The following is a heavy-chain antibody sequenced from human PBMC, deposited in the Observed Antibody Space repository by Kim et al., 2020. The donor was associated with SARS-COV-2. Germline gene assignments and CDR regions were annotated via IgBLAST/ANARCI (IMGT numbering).Heavy chain of an antibody. CDR3: ARGLISAMGKGHY. D-gene: IGHD7-27*01. CDR1: GYSFINHA. V-gene: IGHV7-4-1*02. J-gene: IGHJ4*02. Sequence: ASVKVSCKASGYSFINHAMNWVRQAPGQGLEWMGWIDTGTGKPTYAQGFRGRFVFSFDTSVGTAYLQINSLKAEDTALYYCARGLISAMGKGHYWGQGTLVTVSS. CDR2: IDTGTGKP.